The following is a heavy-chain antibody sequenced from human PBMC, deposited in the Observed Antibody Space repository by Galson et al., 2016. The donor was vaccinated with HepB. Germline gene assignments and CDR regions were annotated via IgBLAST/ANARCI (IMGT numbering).Heavy chain of an antibody. D-gene: IGHD5-12*01. CDR3: ARGTGSGNALDY. J-gene: IGHJ4*02. Sequence: CAISGDSVSRNSAAWFWIRQSPSRGLEWLGTTYFRSRWYKDYAVFVKSRMTITPDTSKNQFSLQLNSVTPEDTAVYYCARGTGSGNALDYWGQGILVTVSS. CDR1: GDSVSRNSAA. CDR2: TYFRSRWYK. V-gene: IGHV6-1*01.